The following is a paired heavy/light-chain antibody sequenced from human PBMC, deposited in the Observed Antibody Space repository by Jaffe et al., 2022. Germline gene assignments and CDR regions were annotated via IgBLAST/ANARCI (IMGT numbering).Light chain of an antibody. J-gene: IGLJ3*02. CDR3: SSYTSSSTWV. Sequence: QSALTQPASVSGSPGQSITISCTGTSSDVGGYNYVSWYQQHPGKAPKLMIYEVSNRPSGVSNRFSGSKSGNTASLTISGLQAEDEADYYCSSYTSSSTWVFGGGTKLTVL. CDR2: EVS. CDR1: SSDVGGYNY. V-gene: IGLV2-14*01.
Heavy chain of an antibody. D-gene: IGHD3-10*01. CDR2: IYHSGST. J-gene: IGHJ4*02. CDR1: GYSISSGYY. V-gene: IGHV4-38-2*01. Sequence: QVQLQESGPGLVKPSETLSLTCAVSGYSISSGYYWGWIRQPPGKGLEWIGSIYHSGSTYYNPSLKSRVTISVDTSKNQFSLKLSSVTAADTAVYYCARHRPYGSGSYRWPGYFDYWGQGTLVTVSS. CDR3: ARHRPYGSGSYRWPGYFDY.